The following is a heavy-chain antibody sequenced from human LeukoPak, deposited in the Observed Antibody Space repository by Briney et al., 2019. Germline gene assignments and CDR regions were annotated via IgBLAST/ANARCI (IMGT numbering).Heavy chain of an antibody. CDR2: ISYDGSNK. CDR1: GFTFSSYA. V-gene: IGHV3-30-3*01. J-gene: IGHJ4*02. Sequence: GGSLRLSCAASGFTFSSYAMHWVRQAPGKGLEWVAVISYDGSNKYYADSVKGRFTISRDNSKNTLYLQMNSLRAEDTAVYYCARHSDPPYWGQGTLVTVSS. D-gene: IGHD3-10*01. CDR3: ARHSDPPY.